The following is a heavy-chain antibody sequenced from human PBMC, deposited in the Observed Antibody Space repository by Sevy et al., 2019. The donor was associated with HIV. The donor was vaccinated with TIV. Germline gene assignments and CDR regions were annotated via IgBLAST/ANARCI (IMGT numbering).Heavy chain of an antibody. CDR3: ARSGGLVDGGMDV. J-gene: IGHJ6*02. CDR1: GFTFNNYN. D-gene: IGHD3-16*01. V-gene: IGHV3-21*01. CDR2: ITSSSRFR. Sequence: GGSLRLSCAASGFTFNNYNMNWVRQAPGKGLAWVSSITSSSRFRYYADSLKGRLTIPRDDATNSVFLQINSLRVEDTAIYYCARSGGLVDGGMDVWGQGTTVTVSS.